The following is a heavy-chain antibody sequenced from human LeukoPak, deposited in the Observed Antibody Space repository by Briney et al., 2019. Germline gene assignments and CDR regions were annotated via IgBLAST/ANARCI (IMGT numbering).Heavy chain of an antibody. V-gene: IGHV5-51*01. CDR2: IYPGDSDT. Sequence: GESLKISCKGSGYSFTSYWIAWVRQMPGKGLEWMGIIYPGDSDTRYSPSFQGQVTISADKPISTAYLQWSSLKASDSAMYYCARQVGVVAATADSWGQGTLVTVSS. J-gene: IGHJ4*02. CDR3: ARQVGVVAATADS. CDR1: GYSFTSYW. D-gene: IGHD5-12*01.